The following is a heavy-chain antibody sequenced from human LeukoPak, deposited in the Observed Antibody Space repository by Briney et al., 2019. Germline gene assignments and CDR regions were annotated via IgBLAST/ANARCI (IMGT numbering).Heavy chain of an antibody. J-gene: IGHJ6*03. CDR2: ISSSGSTI. CDR3: ARDSGGNSNWNYYSYYMDV. D-gene: IGHD1-1*01. V-gene: IGHV3-48*03. CDR1: GFTFSSYE. Sequence: GGSLRLSCAASGFTFSSYEMNWVRQAPGKGLEWVSYISSSGSTIYYADSVKGRFTISRDNAKNSLYLQMNSLRAEDTAVYYCARDSGGNSNWNYYSYYMDVWGKGTTVIISS.